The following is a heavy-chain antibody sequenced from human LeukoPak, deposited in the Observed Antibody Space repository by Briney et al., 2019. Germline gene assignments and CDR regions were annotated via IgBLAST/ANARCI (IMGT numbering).Heavy chain of an antibody. CDR3: AKDSAFYYMDV. D-gene: IGHD3-10*01. CDR1: GFTFSSYW. J-gene: IGHJ6*03. CDR2: IRYNGNNQ. Sequence: PGGSLRLSCAASGFTFSSYWMSWVRQAPGKGLEWVAFIRYNGNNQYYADSVKGRFTISRDNSKNTLYLQMNSLKGDDTAVYYCAKDSAFYYMDVWGKGTTVIISS. V-gene: IGHV3-30*02.